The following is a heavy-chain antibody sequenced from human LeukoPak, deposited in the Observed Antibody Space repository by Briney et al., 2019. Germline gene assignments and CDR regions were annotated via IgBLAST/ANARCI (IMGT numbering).Heavy chain of an antibody. CDR2: IYYSGST. V-gene: IGHV4-59*01. J-gene: IGHJ3*02. CDR3: ARSGSYDAFDI. D-gene: IGHD1-26*01. CDR1: GVSISSYY. Sequence: SETLSLTCTVSGVSISSYYWSWIRQPPGKGLEWIGYIYYSGSTNYNPSLKSRVTISVDTSKNQFSLKLSSVTAADTAVYYCARSGSYDAFDIWGQGTMVTVSS.